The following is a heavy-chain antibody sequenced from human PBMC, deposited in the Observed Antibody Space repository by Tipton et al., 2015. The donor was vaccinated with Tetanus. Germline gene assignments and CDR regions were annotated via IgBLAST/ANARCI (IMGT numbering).Heavy chain of an antibody. Sequence: LRLSCTVSGGSVISGNFYWSWIRQPPEKGLEWIGYIYYNGSTTYNPPLKSRATISLDTSKNQFSLRLSSVTAADTAVYFCARGLEMATITSFDFWGQGTLVTVSS. J-gene: IGHJ4*02. D-gene: IGHD5-24*01. CDR3: ARGLEMATITSFDF. V-gene: IGHV4-61*01. CDR2: IYYNGST. CDR1: GGSVISGNFY.